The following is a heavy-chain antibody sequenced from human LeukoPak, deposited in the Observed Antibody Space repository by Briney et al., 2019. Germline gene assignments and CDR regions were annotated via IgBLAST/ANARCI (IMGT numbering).Heavy chain of an antibody. V-gene: IGHV3-23*01. Sequence: GGSLRLSCASSGFTFSSYAMSWVRQAPGKGLEWVSTIGGTGVRTYYADSVKGRFTISRDNSKNTLYLQVNSLRAEDTAVYFCAKDRLGGPYFFHYWGQGTLVTVSS. CDR3: AKDRLGGPYFFHY. CDR2: IGGTGVRT. CDR1: GFTFSSYA. J-gene: IGHJ4*02. D-gene: IGHD3-16*01.